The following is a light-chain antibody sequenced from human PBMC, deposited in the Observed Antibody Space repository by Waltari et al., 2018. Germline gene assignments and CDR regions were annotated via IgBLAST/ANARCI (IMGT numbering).Light chain of an antibody. CDR2: EVS. Sequence: QSALTQPASVSGSPGQSITISCTGTSSDVGGYNYVSWYQQHPGKAPKLMIYEVSNRPSGCPDRFSGSKSGNTASLTISGLQAEDEADYYCCSYAGGYSWVFGGGTKLTVL. V-gene: IGLV2-11*01. CDR1: SSDVGGYNY. J-gene: IGLJ3*02. CDR3: CSYAGGYSWV.